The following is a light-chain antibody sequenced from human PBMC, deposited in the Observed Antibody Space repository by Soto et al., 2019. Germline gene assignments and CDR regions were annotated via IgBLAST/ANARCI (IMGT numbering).Light chain of an antibody. CDR1: QSISSSY. CDR3: QQYGCSPPA. V-gene: IGKV3-20*01. CDR2: GAS. Sequence: EIVLTQSPGTLSLSPGERVTLSCRASQSISSSYLAWYQQKPGQAPRLLIYGASSRATGIPDRFSGSGSGTDFTLTISRLEPEDFAVYYCQQYGCSPPAFGQGTKLEIK. J-gene: IGKJ2*01.